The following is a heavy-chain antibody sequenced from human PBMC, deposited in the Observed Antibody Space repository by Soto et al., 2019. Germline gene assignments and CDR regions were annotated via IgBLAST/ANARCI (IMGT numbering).Heavy chain of an antibody. CDR3: ARPGSAAVET. CDR2: IYYSGST. CDR1: GGSISSSSYY. Sequence: QLQLQESGPGLVKPSETLSLTCTVSGGSISSSSYYWGWIRQPPGKGLEWIGSIYYSGSTYYNPSRKRRVTISVDTPKKQASLKLSSVTAADTAGYYCARPGSAAVETWGQGTRVTVSS. V-gene: IGHV4-39*01. J-gene: IGHJ3*02. D-gene: IGHD6-25*01.